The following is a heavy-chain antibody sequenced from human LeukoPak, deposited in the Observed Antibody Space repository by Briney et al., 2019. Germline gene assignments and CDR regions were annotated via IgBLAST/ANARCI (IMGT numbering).Heavy chain of an antibody. CDR3: ARRGGNYGTIDY. CDR2: IYPGGSDT. CDR1: GYSFNTYW. V-gene: IGHV5-51*01. J-gene: IGHJ4*02. Sequence: GESLKISFKGSGYSFNTYWIGWVRQMPGKGLEWMGIIYPGGSDTRYSPSFQGQVTISADKSISTAFLQWSSLRASDTAMYYCARRGGNYGTIDYWGQGTLVTVSS. D-gene: IGHD1-7*01.